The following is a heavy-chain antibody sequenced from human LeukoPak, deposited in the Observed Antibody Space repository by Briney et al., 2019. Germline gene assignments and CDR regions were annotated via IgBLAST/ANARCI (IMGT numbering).Heavy chain of an antibody. Sequence: ASVKVSCKVSGYTLTELSMHWVRQAPGKGLGWMGGFDPEDGETIYAQKCQGRVTMTEDTSTDTAYMELSSLRSEDTAVYYCATCYGSGFYYYYGMDVWGQGTTVTVPS. D-gene: IGHD3-10*01. V-gene: IGHV1-24*01. J-gene: IGHJ6*02. CDR1: GYTLTELS. CDR2: FDPEDGET. CDR3: ATCYGSGFYYYYGMDV.